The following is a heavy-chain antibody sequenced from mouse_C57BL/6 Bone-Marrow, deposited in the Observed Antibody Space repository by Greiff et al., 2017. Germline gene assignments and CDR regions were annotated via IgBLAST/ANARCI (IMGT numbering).Heavy chain of an antibody. CDR3: AREGYGSSPAWFAY. Sequence: EVQLQQSGPVLVKPGASVKMSCKASGYTFTDYYMNWVKQSHGKSLEWIGGINPYNGGTSYNQKFKGKATLTVDKSSSTAYMELNSLTSEDSAVYYCAREGYGSSPAWFAYWGQGTLVTVSA. CDR1: GYTFTDYY. D-gene: IGHD1-1*01. V-gene: IGHV1-19*01. CDR2: INPYNGGT. J-gene: IGHJ3*01.